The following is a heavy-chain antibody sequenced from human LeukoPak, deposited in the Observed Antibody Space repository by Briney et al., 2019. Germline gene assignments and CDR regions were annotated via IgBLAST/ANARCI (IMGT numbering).Heavy chain of an antibody. D-gene: IGHD4-17*01. J-gene: IGHJ4*02. Sequence: ASVKVSCKASGYTFTSYDINWVRQATGQGLEWIGWMKPKRGNTGYAQKFQGRVTMTRDTSISTAYMELSSLRSEDTAAYYCARGWGDYNEPVVYWGQGTLDTVSS. CDR2: MKPKRGNT. CDR3: ARGWGDYNEPVVY. V-gene: IGHV1-8*01. CDR1: GYTFTSYD.